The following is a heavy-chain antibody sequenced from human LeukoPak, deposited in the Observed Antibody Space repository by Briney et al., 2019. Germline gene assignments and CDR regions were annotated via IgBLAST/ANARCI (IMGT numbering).Heavy chain of an antibody. CDR2: IYYSGST. Sequence: SETLSLTCTVSGGSISSSSYYWGWIRQPPGKGLEWIGSIYYSGSTYYNPSLKSRVTISVDTSKNQFSLKLSSVTAADTAVYYCARILNYYDTSGPIFDYWGQGTLVTVSS. D-gene: IGHD3-22*01. CDR3: ARILNYYDTSGPIFDY. J-gene: IGHJ4*02. V-gene: IGHV4-39*07. CDR1: GGSISSSSYY.